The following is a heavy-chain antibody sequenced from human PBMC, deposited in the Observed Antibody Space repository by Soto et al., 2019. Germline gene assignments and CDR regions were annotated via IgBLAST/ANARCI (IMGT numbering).Heavy chain of an antibody. V-gene: IGHV4-30-4*01. Sequence: QVQLQESGPGLVKPSQTLSLACTVSGGSVGSGEHYYSWIRQPPGKGLEWIGYIYDSGITNYTPSLKGRVIMSLDRSNNQVSLKLRSVTAADTAVYFCARDVAHGDTETVWGQGTMVTVSS. CDR2: IYDSGIT. J-gene: IGHJ3*01. D-gene: IGHD2-21*02. CDR1: GGSVGSGEHY. CDR3: ARDVAHGDTETV.